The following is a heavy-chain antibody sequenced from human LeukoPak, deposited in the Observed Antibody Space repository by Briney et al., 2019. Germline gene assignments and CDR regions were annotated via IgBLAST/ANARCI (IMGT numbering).Heavy chain of an antibody. V-gene: IGHV4-59*08. J-gene: IGHJ4*02. CDR2: IYYSGST. Sequence: SETLSLTCTVSGGSISSYYWSWIRQPQGKGLEWIGYIYYSGSTNYNPSLKSRVTISVDTSKNQFSLKLSSVTAADTAVYYCARQGGYSYGYHFDYWGQGTLVTVSS. D-gene: IGHD5-18*01. CDR3: ARQGGYSYGYHFDY. CDR1: GGSISSYY.